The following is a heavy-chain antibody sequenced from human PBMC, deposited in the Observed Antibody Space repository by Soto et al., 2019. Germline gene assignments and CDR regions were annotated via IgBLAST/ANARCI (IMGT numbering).Heavy chain of an antibody. CDR1: GGTFSSYA. CDR2: IIPIFGTA. CDR3: ARVLIRGVHNSNWFDP. D-gene: IGHD3-10*01. J-gene: IGHJ5*02. V-gene: IGHV1-69*06. Sequence: QVQLVESGAEVKKPGSSVKVSCKASGGTFSSYAISWVRQAPGQGLEWMGGIIPIFGTANYAQKFQGRVTITADKSTSTAYMELSSLRSEDTAVYYCARVLIRGVHNSNWFDPWGQGTLVTVSS.